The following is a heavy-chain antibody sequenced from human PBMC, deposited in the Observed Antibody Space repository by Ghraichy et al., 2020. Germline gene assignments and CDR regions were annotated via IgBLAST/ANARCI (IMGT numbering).Heavy chain of an antibody. CDR3: LRGESLAVAGSFY. D-gene: IGHD6-19*01. Sequence: ASVKVSCKTSGYTFTGYYMHWVRQAPGQGLEWLGWINPNSGGTVYAQNFQGRVTMTRDTSISTAYMELSRLRSDDTAVYYCLRGESLAVAGSFYWGQGTLVTVSS. CDR2: INPNSGGT. J-gene: IGHJ4*02. CDR1: GYTFTGYY. V-gene: IGHV1-2*02.